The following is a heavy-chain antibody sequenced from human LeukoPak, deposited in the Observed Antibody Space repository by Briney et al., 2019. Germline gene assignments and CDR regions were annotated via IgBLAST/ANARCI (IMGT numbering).Heavy chain of an antibody. V-gene: IGHV3-23*01. Sequence: GGSLRLSCAASGFTFSSIAMSWVRQAPDKGLEWVSTISGSGGGTYYADSVKGRFTISRDNAKNSLYLQMNSLRDEDTAVYYCARVRGSYADFDYWGQGTLVTVSS. CDR2: ISGSGGGT. CDR1: GFTFSSIA. D-gene: IGHD1-26*01. J-gene: IGHJ4*02. CDR3: ARVRGSYADFDY.